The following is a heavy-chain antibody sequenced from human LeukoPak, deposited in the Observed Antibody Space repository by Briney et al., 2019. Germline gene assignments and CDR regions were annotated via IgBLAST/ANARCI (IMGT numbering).Heavy chain of an antibody. Sequence: GGSLRLSCAASGFTFSSYWMSWVRQAPGKGLEWVANIKQDGSEKYYVDSVKGRFTISRDNTRNSLYLQMNSLRAEDTAVYYCARHMERWRQFTHSLDYWGQGTLVTVSS. V-gene: IGHV3-7*01. J-gene: IGHJ4*02. CDR3: ARHMERWRQFTHSLDY. CDR1: GFTFSSYW. D-gene: IGHD5-24*01. CDR2: IKQDGSEK.